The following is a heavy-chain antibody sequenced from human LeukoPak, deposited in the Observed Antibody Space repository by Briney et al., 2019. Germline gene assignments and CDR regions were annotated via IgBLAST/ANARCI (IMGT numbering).Heavy chain of an antibody. Sequence: PSETLSLTCTVSGGSISSYYWSWIRQPPGKGLEWIGYIYYSGSTNYNPSLKSRVTISVDTSKNQFSLKLSSVTAADTAVYYCASLYYDSSGYYYNYWGQGTLVTVSS. V-gene: IGHV4-59*08. CDR1: GGSISSYY. D-gene: IGHD3-22*01. CDR3: ASLYYDSSGYYYNY. J-gene: IGHJ4*02. CDR2: IYYSGST.